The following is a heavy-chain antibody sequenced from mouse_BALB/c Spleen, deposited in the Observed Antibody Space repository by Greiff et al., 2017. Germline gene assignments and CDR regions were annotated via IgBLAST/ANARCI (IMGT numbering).Heavy chain of an antibody. CDR2: INPSSGYT. V-gene: IGHV1-4*01. CDR1: GYTFTSYT. D-gene: IGHD2-14*01. CDR3: ARGRYDVSFDY. Sequence: QVQLQQSAAELARPGASVKMSCKASGYTFTSYTMHWVKQRPGQGLEWIGYINPSSGYTNYNQKFKDKATLTADKSSSTAYMQLSSLTSEDSAVYYCARGRYDVSFDYWGQGTTLTVSS. J-gene: IGHJ2*01.